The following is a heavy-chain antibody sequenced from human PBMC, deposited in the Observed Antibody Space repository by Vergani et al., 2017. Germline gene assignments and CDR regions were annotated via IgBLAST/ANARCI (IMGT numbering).Heavy chain of an antibody. D-gene: IGHD4-11*01. Sequence: QVQLQESGPGLVKPSQTLSLTCTVSGGSISSGGYYWSWIRQHPGKGLEWIGYIYYSGSTYYNPSLKSRVTISVDTSKNQFSLKLSSVTAADTAVYYCARGHYDYSNPPFRYYYMDVWGKGTTVTVSS. J-gene: IGHJ6*03. V-gene: IGHV4-31*03. CDR1: GGSISSGGYY. CDR3: ARGHYDYSNPPFRYYYMDV. CDR2: IYYSGST.